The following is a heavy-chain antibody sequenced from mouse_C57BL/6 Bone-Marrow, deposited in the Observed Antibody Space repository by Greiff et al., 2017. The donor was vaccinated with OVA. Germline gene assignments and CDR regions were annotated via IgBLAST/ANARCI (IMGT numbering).Heavy chain of an antibody. D-gene: IGHD6-1*01. CDR2: IDPGNGNT. Sequence: VQLLQSVADLVRPGASVKFSCTASGFTIKSTDMYWVKQTPEQRLEWIGKIDPGNGNTKYAPTFQGQSTITTDTSTNTAYLQLSSLKSEDTAMYYCARGGKTGPPFDYWGQGTMVTVSA. CDR3: ARGGKTGPPFDY. J-gene: IGHJ3*01. V-gene: IGHV14-3*01. CDR1: GFTIKSTD.